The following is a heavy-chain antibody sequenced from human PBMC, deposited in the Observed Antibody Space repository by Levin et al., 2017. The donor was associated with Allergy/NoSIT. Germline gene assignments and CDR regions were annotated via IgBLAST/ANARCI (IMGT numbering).Heavy chain of an antibody. J-gene: IGHJ3*02. CDR2: ISSSSSYI. D-gene: IGHD4-17*01. Sequence: GGSLRLSCAASGFTFSSYSMNWVRQAPGKGLEWVSSISSSSSYIYYADSVKGRFTISRDNAKNSLYLQMNSLRAEDTAVYYCALTTVTTSGTFDIWGQGTMVTVSS. CDR3: ALTTVTTSGTFDI. V-gene: IGHV3-21*01. CDR1: GFTFSSYS.